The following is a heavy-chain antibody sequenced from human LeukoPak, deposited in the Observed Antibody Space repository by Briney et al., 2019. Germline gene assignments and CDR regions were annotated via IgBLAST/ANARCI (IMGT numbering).Heavy chain of an antibody. Sequence: GGSLRLSCAASGFTFSSYGMHWVRQAPGKGLEWVAVISYDGSNKYYADSVKGRFTISRDNSKNTLYLQMNSLRSDDTAVYYCARDLSFYYDNSGYPDFDYWGQGTLVTVSS. CDR2: ISYDGSNK. CDR1: GFTFSSYG. J-gene: IGHJ4*02. CDR3: ARDLSFYYDNSGYPDFDY. V-gene: IGHV3-30*03. D-gene: IGHD3-22*01.